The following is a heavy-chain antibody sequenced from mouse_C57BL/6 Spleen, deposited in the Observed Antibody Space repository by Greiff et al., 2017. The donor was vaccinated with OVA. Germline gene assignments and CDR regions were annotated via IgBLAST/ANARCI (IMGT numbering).Heavy chain of an antibody. Sequence: QVHVKQSGPELVRPGVSVKISCKGSGYTFTDYAMHWVKQSHAKSLEWIGVISTYYGDASYNQKFKDKATMTVDKSSSTAYMELARLTSEDAAVYYCASDYGSRAVGYWGQGTLVTVSA. V-gene: IGHV1-67*01. CDR1: GYTFTDYA. J-gene: IGHJ3*01. CDR2: ISTYYGDA. D-gene: IGHD1-1*01. CDR3: ASDYGSRAVGY.